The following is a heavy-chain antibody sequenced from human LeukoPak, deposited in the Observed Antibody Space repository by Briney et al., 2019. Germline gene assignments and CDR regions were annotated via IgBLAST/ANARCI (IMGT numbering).Heavy chain of an antibody. CDR3: ARDDGDYANDAFDI. CDR2: IRYDGSNK. Sequence: PGGSLRLSCAASGFTFSSYGMHWVRQAPGKGLEWVAFIRYDGSNKYYADSVKGRFTISRDNSKNTLYLQMNSLRAEDTAVYYCARDDGDYANDAFDIWGQGTMVTVSS. J-gene: IGHJ3*02. D-gene: IGHD4-17*01. CDR1: GFTFSSYG. V-gene: IGHV3-30*02.